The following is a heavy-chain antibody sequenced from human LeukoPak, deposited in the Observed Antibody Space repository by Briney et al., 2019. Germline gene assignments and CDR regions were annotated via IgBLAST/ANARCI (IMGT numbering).Heavy chain of an antibody. J-gene: IGHJ5*02. CDR3: ARDRSYGSFGWFDP. V-gene: IGHV1-69*05. CDR2: IIPIFGTA. Sequence: SVKVSCKASGGTFSSYAISWVRQAPGQGLEWMGGIIPIFGTANYAQKFQGRVTITTDESTSTAYMELSSLRSEDTAVYYCARDRSYGSFGWFDPXGQGXXVTVS. CDR1: GGTFSSYA. D-gene: IGHD5-18*01.